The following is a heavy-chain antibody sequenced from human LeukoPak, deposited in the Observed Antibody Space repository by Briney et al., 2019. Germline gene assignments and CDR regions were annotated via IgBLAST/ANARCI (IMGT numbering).Heavy chain of an antibody. CDR1: GYTFTSYD. D-gene: IGHD6-19*01. J-gene: IGHJ4*02. CDR3: ARVGTVAGTFILRY. CDR2: MNPNSGNT. V-gene: IGHV1-8*03. Sequence: ASVKVSCKASGYTFTSYDINWVRQATGQGLEWMGWMNPNSGNTGYAQKFQGRVTITRNTSISTAYMELSSLRSEDTAVYYCARVGTVAGTFILRYWGQGTLVTVSS.